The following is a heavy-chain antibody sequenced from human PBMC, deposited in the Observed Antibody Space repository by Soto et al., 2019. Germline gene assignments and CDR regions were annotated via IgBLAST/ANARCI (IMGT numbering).Heavy chain of an antibody. CDR3: ARDWYCSSTSCKNYYYYGMDV. CDR2: IIPIFGTA. V-gene: IGHV1-69*06. CDR1: GGTFSSYA. Sequence: QVQLVQSGAEVKKPGPSVKVSCKASGGTFSSYAISWVRQAPGQGLEWMGGIIPIFGTANYAQKFQGRVTITADKSTSTAYMELSSLRSEDTAVYYCARDWYCSSTSCKNYYYYGMDVWGQGTTVTVSS. D-gene: IGHD2-2*01. J-gene: IGHJ6*02.